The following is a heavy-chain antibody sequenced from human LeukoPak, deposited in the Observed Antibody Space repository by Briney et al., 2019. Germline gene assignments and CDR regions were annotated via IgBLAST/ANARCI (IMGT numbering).Heavy chain of an antibody. CDR1: GGTFSSYA. D-gene: IGHD5-24*01. J-gene: IGHJ4*02. CDR3: ARDGEMATIYFDY. CDR2: IIPIVGIA. V-gene: IGHV1-69*04. Sequence: SVKVSCKASGGTFSSYALSWVRQAPGQGLEWTGTIIPIVGIANYAQKFQGRATITADKSTSTAYMELSSLRSEDTAVYYCARDGEMATIYFDYWGQGTLVTVSS.